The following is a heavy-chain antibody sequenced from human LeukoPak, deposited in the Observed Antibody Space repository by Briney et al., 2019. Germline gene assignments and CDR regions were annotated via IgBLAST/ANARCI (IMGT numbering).Heavy chain of an antibody. Sequence: SETLSLTCAVYGGSFSGYYWSWIRQPPGKGLEWIGEINHSGSTNYNPTLKSRVTMSVDTSKNQFSLKLSSVTAADTAVYYCAREHPTAIAADYWGQGTLVTVSS. V-gene: IGHV4-34*01. J-gene: IGHJ4*02. CDR1: GGSFSGYY. CDR3: AREHPTAIAADY. CDR2: INHSGST. D-gene: IGHD2-21*02.